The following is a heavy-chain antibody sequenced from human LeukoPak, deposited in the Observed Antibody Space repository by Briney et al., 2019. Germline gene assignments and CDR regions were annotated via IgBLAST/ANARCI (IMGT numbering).Heavy chain of an antibody. J-gene: IGHJ4*02. V-gene: IGHV3-30*04. Sequence: PGGSLRLSCAASGFTFSSYAMHWVRQAPGKGLEWVAVISYDGSNKYYADSVKGRFTISRDNAKNSLYLQMNSLRAEDTAVYYCARDFKIVWTPPDYWGQGTLVTVSS. CDR1: GFTFSSYA. D-gene: IGHD2-21*01. CDR2: ISYDGSNK. CDR3: ARDFKIVWTPPDY.